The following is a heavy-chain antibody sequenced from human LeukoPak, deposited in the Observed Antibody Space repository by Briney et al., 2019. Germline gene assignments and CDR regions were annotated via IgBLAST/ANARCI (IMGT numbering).Heavy chain of an antibody. CDR1: GFTFSSYG. Sequence: PGGSLRLSCAASGFTFSSYGMHWVRQAPGKGLEWVAVISYDGSNKYYADSVKGRFTISRDNSKNTLYLQMNSLRAEDTAVYYCAKDQYYGSGSYFGDFDYWGQGTPVTVSS. D-gene: IGHD3-10*01. J-gene: IGHJ4*02. V-gene: IGHV3-30*18. CDR3: AKDQYYGSGSYFGDFDY. CDR2: ISYDGSNK.